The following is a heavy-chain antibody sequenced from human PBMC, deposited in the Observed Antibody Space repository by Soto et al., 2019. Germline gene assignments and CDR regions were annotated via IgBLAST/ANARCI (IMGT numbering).Heavy chain of an antibody. CDR2: ISYDGSNK. CDR3: AKGGSLPVDY. CDR1: GFTFSSYG. V-gene: IGHV3-30*18. J-gene: IGHJ4*02. Sequence: GGSLRLSCAASGFTFSSYGMHWVRQAPGKGLEWVAVISYDGSNKYYADSVKGRFTISRDNSKNTLYLQMNGLRAEDTAVYYCAKGGSLPVDYWGQGTLVTVSS.